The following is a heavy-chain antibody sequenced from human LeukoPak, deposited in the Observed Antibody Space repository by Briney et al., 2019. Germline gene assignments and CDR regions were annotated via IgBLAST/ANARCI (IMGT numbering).Heavy chain of an antibody. Sequence: ASVKVSCKASGYTFPGYYMHWVRQAPGQGLEWMGWINPNSGGTNYAQKFQGRVTMTRDTSISTAYMELSRLRSDDTAVYYCAREVVPAAPGDYWGQGTLVTVSS. J-gene: IGHJ4*02. CDR2: INPNSGGT. D-gene: IGHD2-2*01. V-gene: IGHV1-2*02. CDR1: GYTFPGYY. CDR3: AREVVPAAPGDY.